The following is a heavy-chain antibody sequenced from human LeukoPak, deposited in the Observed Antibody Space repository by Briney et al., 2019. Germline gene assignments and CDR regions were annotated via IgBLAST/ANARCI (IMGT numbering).Heavy chain of an antibody. D-gene: IGHD3-3*01. CDR3: ARGSIFGVAQDDAFDI. V-gene: IGHV4-61*02. J-gene: IGHJ3*02. CDR2: SYTSGST. Sequence: SETLSLTCTVSGGSISSGSYYWSWSRQAAGKGLEWSGRSYTSGSTNYNPSLKSRVTISVDTSKNQFSLKLSSVTAADTAVYYCARGSIFGVAQDDAFDIWGQGTMVTVSS. CDR1: GGSISSGSYY.